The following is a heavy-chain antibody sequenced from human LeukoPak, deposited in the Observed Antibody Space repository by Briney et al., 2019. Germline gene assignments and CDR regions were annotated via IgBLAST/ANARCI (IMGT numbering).Heavy chain of an antibody. Sequence: TLSLTCTVSGGSISSYYWSWIRQPPGKGLEWIGYIYYSGSTNYNPSLKSRVTISVDTSKNQFSLKLSSVTAADTAVYYCARHGDGGYSNYFDYWGQGTLVTVSS. CDR2: IYYSGST. CDR1: GGSISSYY. CDR3: ARHGDGGYSNYFDY. V-gene: IGHV4-59*08. J-gene: IGHJ4*02. D-gene: IGHD4-4*01.